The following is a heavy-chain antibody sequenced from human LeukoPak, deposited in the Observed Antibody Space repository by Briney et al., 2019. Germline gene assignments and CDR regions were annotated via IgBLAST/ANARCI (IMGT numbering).Heavy chain of an antibody. V-gene: IGHV4-34*01. CDR3: ATEDTVTTRFDY. Sequence: PSETLSLTCGVYGGSFSGDYWSWVRQPPGKGLEWIGEINHSGSASYNPSLKSRVTISVDTSKNQFSLKLSSVTAADTAVYYCATEDTVTTRFDYWGQGTLVTVSS. D-gene: IGHD4-17*01. CDR2: INHSGSA. CDR1: GGSFSGDY. J-gene: IGHJ4*02.